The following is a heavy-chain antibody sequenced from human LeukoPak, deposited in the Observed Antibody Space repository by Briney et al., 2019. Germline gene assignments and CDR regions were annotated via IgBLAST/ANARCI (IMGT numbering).Heavy chain of an antibody. J-gene: IGHJ3*02. Sequence: GGSLRLSCAASGFTFSSYWMSWVSQAPGKGLEWVANIKEDGSEKYYADSVKGRFTISRDNAKNSLYLQMNSLRAEDTAVYYCARDDGELSAFDIWGQGTMVTVSS. CDR3: ARDDGELSAFDI. V-gene: IGHV3-7*01. D-gene: IGHD1-26*01. CDR2: IKEDGSEK. CDR1: GFTFSSYW.